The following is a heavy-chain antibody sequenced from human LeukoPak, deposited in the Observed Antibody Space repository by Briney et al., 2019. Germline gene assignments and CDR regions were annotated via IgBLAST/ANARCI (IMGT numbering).Heavy chain of an antibody. J-gene: IGHJ4*02. D-gene: IGHD6-13*01. CDR2: ISGSGDIT. CDR3: AKDAFSSSWYGDC. CDR1: GFTSSSYT. Sequence: VGTLRLSCAASGFTSSSYTMTWVRQAPGEGLYWVSGISGSGDITYYADSVKGRFTMSSDNSKNTVFLQMNRLSAEDTAVYYCAKDAFSSSWYGDCWGQGTLVTVSS. V-gene: IGHV3-23*01.